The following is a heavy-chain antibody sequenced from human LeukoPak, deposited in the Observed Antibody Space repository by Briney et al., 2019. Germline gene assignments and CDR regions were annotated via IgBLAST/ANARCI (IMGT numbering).Heavy chain of an antibody. CDR3: ARSSRITMVRGVIHGLYWFDP. J-gene: IGHJ5*02. V-gene: IGHV4-39*01. CDR2: IYYSGST. D-gene: IGHD3-10*01. CDR1: GGSIRSSSYY. Sequence: SETLSPTCTVSGGSIRSSSYYWGWIRQPPGKGLVWIGSIYYSGSTYYNPSLKSRVTISVDTSKNQFSLKLSSVTAADTAVYYCARSSRITMVRGVIHGLYWFDPWGQGTLVTVSS.